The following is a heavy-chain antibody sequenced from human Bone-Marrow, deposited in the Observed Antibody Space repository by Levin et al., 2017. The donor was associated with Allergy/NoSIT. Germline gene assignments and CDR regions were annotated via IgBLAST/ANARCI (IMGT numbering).Heavy chain of an antibody. Sequence: SGGSLRLSCAASGFTFSSYGMHWVRQAPGKGLEWVAVIWYDGSNKYYADSVKGRFTISRDNSKNTLYLQMNSLRAEDTAVYYCARGTAAGTIFDYWGQGTLVTVSS. CDR1: GFTFSSYG. V-gene: IGHV3-33*01. J-gene: IGHJ4*02. CDR2: IWYDGSNK. D-gene: IGHD6-13*01. CDR3: ARGTAAGTIFDY.